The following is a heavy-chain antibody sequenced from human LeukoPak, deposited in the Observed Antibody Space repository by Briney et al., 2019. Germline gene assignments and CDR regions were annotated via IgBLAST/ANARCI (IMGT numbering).Heavy chain of an antibody. V-gene: IGHV4-61*01. D-gene: IGHD6-13*01. CDR3: ARGPLGSSWYSD. J-gene: IGHJ4*02. Sequence: SETLSLTCTVSGGSVSSDNHYCRWIRQPPGKELEWIGYIYYSGSTDYNPSLKSRVTISSDRSKNQFSLRLTSVTAADTATYYCARGPLGSSWYSDWGQGSLVTVSS. CDR1: GGSVSSDNHY. CDR2: IYYSGST.